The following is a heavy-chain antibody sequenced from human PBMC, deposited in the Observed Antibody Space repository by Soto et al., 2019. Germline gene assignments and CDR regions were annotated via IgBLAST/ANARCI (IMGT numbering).Heavy chain of an antibody. V-gene: IGHV3-15*07. CDR3: TTDWGYSYGIDY. J-gene: IGHJ4*02. CDR1: GFTFSNAW. Sequence: PGGSLRLSCAASGFTFSNAWMNWVRQAPGKGLEWVGRIKSKTGGGTTDYAAPVKGRFTISRDDSKNTLYLQMNSLKTEDTAVYYCTTDWGYSYGIDYWGQGTLVTVSS. D-gene: IGHD5-18*01. CDR2: IKSKTGGGTT.